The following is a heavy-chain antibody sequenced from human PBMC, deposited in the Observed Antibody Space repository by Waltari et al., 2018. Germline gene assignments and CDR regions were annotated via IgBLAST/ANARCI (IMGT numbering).Heavy chain of an antibody. CDR3: AKEGRLGYFVE. Sequence: EVQLLQSGGGLIQPGGSLRLSCATYGFSLCSEAMNWVRQAPVKVLDCVSVFARSGAIVYADSVKGRFTISRDISTSTLYLQMNNLRAEDTAIYYCAKEGRLGYFVEWGQGTLVTVSS. J-gene: IGHJ4*02. V-gene: IGHV3-23*01. D-gene: IGHD3-9*01. CDR1: GFSLCSEA. CDR2: FARSGAIV.